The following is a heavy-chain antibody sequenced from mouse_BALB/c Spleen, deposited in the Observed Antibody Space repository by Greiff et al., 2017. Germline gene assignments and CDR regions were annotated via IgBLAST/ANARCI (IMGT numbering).Heavy chain of an antibody. V-gene: IGHV1S81*02. D-gene: IGHD1-1*01. Sequence: QVQLKQPGAELVKPGASVKLSCKASGYTFTSYWMHWVKQRPGQGLEWIGEINPSNGRTNYNEKFKSKATLTVDKSSSTAYMQLSSLTSEDSAVYYCARSGVGYYFDYWGQGTTLTVSS. CDR1: GYTFTSYW. CDR2: INPSNGRT. J-gene: IGHJ2*01. CDR3: ARSGVGYYFDY.